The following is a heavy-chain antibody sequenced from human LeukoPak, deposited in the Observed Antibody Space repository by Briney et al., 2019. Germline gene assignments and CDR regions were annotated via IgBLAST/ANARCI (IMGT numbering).Heavy chain of an antibody. J-gene: IGHJ3*02. CDR1: GFTFSSYW. D-gene: IGHD5-18*01. V-gene: IGHV3-74*01. Sequence: PGGSLRLSCAASGFTFSSYWMHWVRQAPGEGLVWVSLINSDGISTSYADSVKGRFTISRDNAKNTLYLQMNSLRAEDTAVYYCARGSYGYGAFDIWGQGTMVTVSS. CDR2: INSDGIST. CDR3: ARGSYGYGAFDI.